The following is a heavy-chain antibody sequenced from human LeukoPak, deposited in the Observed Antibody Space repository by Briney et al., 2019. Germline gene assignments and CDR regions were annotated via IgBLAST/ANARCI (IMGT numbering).Heavy chain of an antibody. J-gene: IGHJ1*01. CDR1: GGTFSSYA. D-gene: IGHD6-13*01. Sequence: GSSVKVSCKASGGTFSSYAISWVRQAPGQGLEWVGGIIPIFGTANYAQKFQGRVTITADESTSTAYMELSSLRSDDTAVYYCARFRGPGIPFQHWGQGTLVTVSS. CDR2: IIPIFGTA. V-gene: IGHV1-69*01. CDR3: ARFRGPGIPFQH.